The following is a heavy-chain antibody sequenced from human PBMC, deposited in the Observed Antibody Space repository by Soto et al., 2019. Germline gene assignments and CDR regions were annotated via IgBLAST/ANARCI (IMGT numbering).Heavy chain of an antibody. Sequence: QVQLVQSGAEVKKPGSSVKVSCKASGGTFSSYTISWVRQAPGQGLEWMGRIIPILGIANYAQKFQGRVTITADKSSSTAYMELSRLRSEDTAVYYCARVGGDNWFDPWGQGTLVTVSS. V-gene: IGHV1-69*02. CDR3: ARVGGDNWFDP. J-gene: IGHJ5*02. CDR2: IIPILGIA. CDR1: GGTFSSYT. D-gene: IGHD3-16*01.